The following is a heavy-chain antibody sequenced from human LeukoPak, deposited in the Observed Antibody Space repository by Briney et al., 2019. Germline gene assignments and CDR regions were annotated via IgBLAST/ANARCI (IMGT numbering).Heavy chain of an antibody. J-gene: IGHJ4*02. CDR3: ARGGAAGY. CDR2: ISSSSSYI. V-gene: IGHV3-21*01. D-gene: IGHD6-25*01. Sequence: GGSLRLSCAASGFTFSSYSMNWVRQAPGKGLEWVSPISSSSSYIYYADSVKGRFTISRDNAKNSLYLQMNSLRAEDTAVYYCARGGAAGYWGQGTLVTVSS. CDR1: GFTFSSYS.